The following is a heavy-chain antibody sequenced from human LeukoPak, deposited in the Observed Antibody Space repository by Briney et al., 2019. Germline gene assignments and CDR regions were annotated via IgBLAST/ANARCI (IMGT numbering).Heavy chain of an antibody. CDR3: ARRCSGSYYLVGLFDP. CDR1: GGSISSSSYY. J-gene: IGHJ5*02. D-gene: IGHD3-10*02. Sequence: PSETLSLTCTVSGGSISSSSYYWGWIRQPPGKGLEWIGSIYYSGSTYYNPSLKSRVTISVDTSKNQFSLKLSSVTAADTAVYYCARRCSGSYYLVGLFDPWGQGTLVTVSS. CDR2: IYYSGST. V-gene: IGHV4-39*01.